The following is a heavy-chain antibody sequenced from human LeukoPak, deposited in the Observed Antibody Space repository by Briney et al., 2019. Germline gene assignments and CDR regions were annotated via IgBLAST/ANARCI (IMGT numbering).Heavy chain of an antibody. D-gene: IGHD5-18*01. V-gene: IGHV5-51*01. Sequence: EESLKISCKASGYSFTTYWIGWVRQMPGKGLEWMGIIYPADSTAHYSPSFQGQVTISVDKSINTAYLQWSRLKASDTAMYYCARRSGYSYGSPTSLTFDYWGQGTLVTVSS. CDR1: GYSFTTYW. CDR3: ARRSGYSYGSPTSLTFDY. CDR2: IYPADSTA. J-gene: IGHJ4*02.